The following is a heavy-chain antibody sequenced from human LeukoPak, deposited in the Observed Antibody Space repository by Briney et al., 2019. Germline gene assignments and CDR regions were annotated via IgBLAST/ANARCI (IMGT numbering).Heavy chain of an antibody. CDR1: GGSISSYY. CDR2: IYYSGST. CDR3: ARGVAAVDY. J-gene: IGHJ4*02. D-gene: IGHD6-13*01. Sequence: SGTLSLTCTVSGGSISSYYWSWIRQPPGKGLEWIGYIYYSGSTNYNPSLKSRVTISVDTSKNQFSLKLSSVTAADTAVYYCARGVAAVDYWGQGTLVTVSS. V-gene: IGHV4-59*01.